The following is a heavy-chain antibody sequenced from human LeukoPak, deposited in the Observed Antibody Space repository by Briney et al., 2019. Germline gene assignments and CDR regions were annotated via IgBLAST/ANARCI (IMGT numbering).Heavy chain of an antibody. CDR1: GFAFSSYG. Sequence: GGSLRLSCVASGFAFSSYGMHWVRQAPGKGPEWVAFVRFDGSKIYYADSVKGRFTISRDNSKNTLYLQMNSLRAEDTAVYYCARENWSSSYVDYWGQGTLVTVSS. D-gene: IGHD6-13*01. J-gene: IGHJ4*02. CDR2: VRFDGSKI. CDR3: ARENWSSSYVDY. V-gene: IGHV3-30*02.